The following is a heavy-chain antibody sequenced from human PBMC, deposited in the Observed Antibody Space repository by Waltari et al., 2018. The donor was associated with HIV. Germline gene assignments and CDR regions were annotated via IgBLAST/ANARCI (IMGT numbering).Heavy chain of an antibody. CDR1: GFTFSRSN. V-gene: IGHV3-21*02. CDR3: ARDSGSHTYFDY. D-gene: IGHD1-26*01. CDR2: ITRGSAYI. J-gene: IGHJ4*02. Sequence: EVQLVESGGGLVKPGGSLRLSCGASGFTFSRSNMNWVRHAPGKVLQWFSSITRGSAYIYYSDSVQGRFTISRDDANKSLYLQMHSLRPEDTAVYYCARDSGSHTYFDYWCQGILVTVSS.